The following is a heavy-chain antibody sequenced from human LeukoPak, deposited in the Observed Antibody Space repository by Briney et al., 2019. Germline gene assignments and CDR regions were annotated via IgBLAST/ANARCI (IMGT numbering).Heavy chain of an antibody. CDR3: ARGPSLDV. D-gene: IGHD2-2*01. Sequence: SETLSLTCTVSGGSISSSSYYWGWIRQPPGKGLEWIGSIYYSESTCYNPSLKSRVTISVDTSKNQFSLKLSSVTAADTAVYYCARGPSLDVWGKGTTVTVSS. V-gene: IGHV4-39*01. CDR2: IYYSEST. J-gene: IGHJ6*04. CDR1: GGSISSSSYY.